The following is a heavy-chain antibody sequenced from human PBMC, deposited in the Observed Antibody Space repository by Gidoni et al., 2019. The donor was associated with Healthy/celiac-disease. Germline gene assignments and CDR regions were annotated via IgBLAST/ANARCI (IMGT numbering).Heavy chain of an antibody. J-gene: IGHJ3*02. V-gene: IGHV3-30-3*01. D-gene: IGHD6-19*01. Sequence: QVQLVESGGGVVQPGRSLRLSCAASGFTFRSYAMHWVRQAPGQGLEWVAVISYDGSNKYYADSVKGRFTISRDNSKNTLYLQMNSLRAEDTAVYYCASGVMAVAGKGDDAFDIWGQGTMVTVSS. CDR2: ISYDGSNK. CDR1: GFTFRSYA. CDR3: ASGVMAVAGKGDDAFDI.